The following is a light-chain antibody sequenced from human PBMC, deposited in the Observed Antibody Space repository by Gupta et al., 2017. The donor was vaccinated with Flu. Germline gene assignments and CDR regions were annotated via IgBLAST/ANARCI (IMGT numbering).Light chain of an antibody. CDR3: QQSSIWPPT. CDR1: QSVSSS. J-gene: IGKJ5*01. CDR2: DAS. Sequence: GERATLSYWASQSVSSSLAWYQQKPGQAPRLLIFDASNRVTGIPARFSGRGSVTDFTLTISSLEPEDFAVYYCQQSSIWPPTFGQGTRLEIK. V-gene: IGKV3-11*01.